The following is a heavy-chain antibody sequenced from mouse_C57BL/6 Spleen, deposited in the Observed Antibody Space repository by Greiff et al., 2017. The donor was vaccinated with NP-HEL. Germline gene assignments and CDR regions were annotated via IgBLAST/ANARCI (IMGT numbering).Heavy chain of an antibody. J-gene: IGHJ4*01. V-gene: IGHV1-53*01. CDR1: GYTFTSYW. CDR2: INPRNGGT. CDR3: ASVWDGRAMDY. Sequence: QVQLQQPGTELVKPGASVKLSCKASGYTFTSYWMHWVKQRPGQGLEWIGHINPRNGGTNYNEKFKSKATLTVDKSSSTAYMQLSSLPSEDSAVYYCASVWDGRAMDYWGQGTSVTVSS. D-gene: IGHD4-1*01.